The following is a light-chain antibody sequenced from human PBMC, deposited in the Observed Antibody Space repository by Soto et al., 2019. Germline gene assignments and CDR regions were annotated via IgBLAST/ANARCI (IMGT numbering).Light chain of an antibody. V-gene: IGKV1-33*01. Sequence: DIPMTQSPSFLSASVGDRVTITCQASQDISDSLNWYQQNPGKAPQLLIYDASNLESGVPSEFSGRGSGTDFTVTISSLQPGDIATYYCQQYDSLPYTFGQGTKLEI. CDR2: DAS. CDR1: QDISDS. J-gene: IGKJ2*01. CDR3: QQYDSLPYT.